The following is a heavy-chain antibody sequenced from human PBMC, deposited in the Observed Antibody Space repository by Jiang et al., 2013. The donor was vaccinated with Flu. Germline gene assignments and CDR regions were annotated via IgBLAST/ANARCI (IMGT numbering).Heavy chain of an antibody. CDR2: ISGSGGKT. D-gene: IGHD3-3*01. CDR3: AKFVDFWSGYYTKANYFDY. J-gene: IGHJ4*02. V-gene: IGHV3-23*04. Sequence: VQLVESGGGLVQPGGSLRLSCAASGFTFTSYAMNWVRQAPGKGLEWVSAISGSGGKTNYADSVKGRFTISRDNSKNTLYLQMNSLRAEDTAVYYCAKFVDFWSGYYTKANYFDYWAREPGSPSPQ. CDR1: GFTFTSYA.